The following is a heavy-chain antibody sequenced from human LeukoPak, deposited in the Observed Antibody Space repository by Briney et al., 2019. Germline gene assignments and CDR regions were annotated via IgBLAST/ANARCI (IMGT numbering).Heavy chain of an antibody. CDR3: AYSNYDYGMDV. D-gene: IGHD4-11*01. J-gene: IGHJ6*02. CDR2: INPNSGGT. V-gene: IGHV1-2*06. Sequence: ASVTVSCTASGYTFTGYYMHWVRQAPGQGLEWMGRINPNSGGTNYAQKFQGRVTMTRDTSISTAYMELSRLRSDDTAVYYCAYSNYDYGMDVWGQGTTVTVSS. CDR1: GYTFTGYY.